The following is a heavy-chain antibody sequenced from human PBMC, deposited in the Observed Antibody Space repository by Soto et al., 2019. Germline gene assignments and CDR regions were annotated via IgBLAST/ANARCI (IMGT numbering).Heavy chain of an antibody. Sequence: EVQLLESGGGLVQPGGSLRLSCVASGFTFTTYAMTWVRQAPGKGLEWVSAISGSGDRTYHAESAKGRFTISRDNSKNTMYLQMSSLRAEDTAEYYCPTGGGIYYWARRYWGQGTLVIVYS. CDR2: ISGSGDRT. CDR3: PTGGGIYYWARRY. J-gene: IGHJ4*02. D-gene: IGHD1-26*01. V-gene: IGHV3-23*01. CDR1: GFTFTTYA.